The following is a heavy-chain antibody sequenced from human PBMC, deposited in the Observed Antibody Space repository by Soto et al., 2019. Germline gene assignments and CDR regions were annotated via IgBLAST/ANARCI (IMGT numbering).Heavy chain of an antibody. CDR3: ARDPGYCTNGVCPIFDF. CDR1: GYSVTNYF. J-gene: IGHJ4*02. Sequence: PGETLSLTCTVSGYSVTNYFWSWMRQAPGKGLEWIGHIYHGGRTNYSPSLKSRVTMSLDSSKTQFSLNLSSVTATDTAVYFCARDPGYCTNGVCPIFDFWGQGVMVTVSS. V-gene: IGHV4-59*02. CDR2: IYHGGRT. D-gene: IGHD2-8*01.